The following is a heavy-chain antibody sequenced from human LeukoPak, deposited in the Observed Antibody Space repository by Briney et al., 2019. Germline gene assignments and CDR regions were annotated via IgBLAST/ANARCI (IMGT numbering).Heavy chain of an antibody. V-gene: IGHV4-59*01. CDR1: GGSISNYY. D-gene: IGHD5-12*01. J-gene: IGHJ4*02. CDR2: IYYSGST. CDR3: ARGYSGYDPYFDY. Sequence: SETLSLTCTVSGGSISNYYWSWIRQPPGKGLEWIGYIYYSGSTNYNPSLKSRVTISVDTSKNQFSLKLSSVTAADTAVYYCARGYSGYDPYFDYWGQGTLVTVSS.